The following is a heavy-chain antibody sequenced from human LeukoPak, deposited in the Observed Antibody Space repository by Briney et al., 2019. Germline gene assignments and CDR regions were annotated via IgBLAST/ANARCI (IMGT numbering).Heavy chain of an antibody. CDR3: AREGGYSYGWCFDY. CDR1: GFTFSSYS. CDR2: ISSSSSYI. V-gene: IGHV3-21*01. J-gene: IGHJ4*02. D-gene: IGHD5-18*01. Sequence: GGSLRLXCAASGFTFSSYSMNWVRQAPGKELEWVSSISSSSSYIYYADSVKGRFTISRDNAKNSLYLQMNSLRAEDTAVYYCAREGGYSYGWCFDYWGQGTLVTVSS.